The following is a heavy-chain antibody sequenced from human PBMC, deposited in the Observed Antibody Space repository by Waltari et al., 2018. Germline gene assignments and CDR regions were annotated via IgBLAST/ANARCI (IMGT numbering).Heavy chain of an antibody. D-gene: IGHD4-17*01. V-gene: IGHV5-10-1*03. CDR3: VRRLEGGTNYRDSDY. J-gene: IGHJ4*02. CDR2: IDPFDSQR. Sequence: EVQLVQSGAEVKKPGESLRISCKGSGYIFTNYWINWVRQMPGKGLEWMGRIDPFDSQRNYSPSFQGHVTISADKALNTAYLQWSSLRASDTAMYYCVRRLEGGTNYRDSDYWGQGTLVTVSS. CDR1: GYIFTNYW.